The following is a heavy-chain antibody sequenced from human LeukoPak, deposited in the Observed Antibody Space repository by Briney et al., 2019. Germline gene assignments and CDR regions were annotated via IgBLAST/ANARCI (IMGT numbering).Heavy chain of an antibody. Sequence: GGSLRLSCAASGFTFSDYYMSWIRQAPGKGLEWVSYISSSGSTIYYADSVKGRFTISRDNAKNSLYLQMNSLRAEDTAVYYCGGGADVDIVATIQGGGSDYWGQGTLVTVSS. CDR2: ISSSGSTI. V-gene: IGHV3-11*01. CDR3: GGGADVDIVATIQGGGSDY. D-gene: IGHD5-12*01. CDR1: GFTFSDYY. J-gene: IGHJ4*02.